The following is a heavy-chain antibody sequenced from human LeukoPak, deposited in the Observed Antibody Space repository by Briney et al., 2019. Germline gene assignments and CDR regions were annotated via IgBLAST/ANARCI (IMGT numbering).Heavy chain of an antibody. V-gene: IGHV4-31*03. J-gene: IGHJ4*02. CDR2: IHYSGST. CDR1: GVSLSSDDYF. Sequence: SQTLSLTCTVTGVSLSSDDYFWSWIRQHPGKGLEWIGCIHYSGSTYYNPSLNSRLAISVDMSKNQFSLKLSSVTAADTAVYYCARDYYDSSGFYLPPLWGPETLVTVSS. D-gene: IGHD3-22*01. CDR3: ARDYYDSSGFYLPPL.